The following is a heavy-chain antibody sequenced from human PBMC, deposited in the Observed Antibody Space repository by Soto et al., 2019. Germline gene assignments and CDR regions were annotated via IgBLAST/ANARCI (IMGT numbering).Heavy chain of an antibody. J-gene: IGHJ4*02. CDR3: TTGRDDLLY. D-gene: IGHD1-26*01. CDR1: GFTFDKVW. CDR2: IKSKTDGGTT. Sequence: EVQLVESGGGLVKPGGSIRLSCAVSGFTFDKVWMNWVRQAPGKGLEWVGRIKSKTDGGTTDYAAPVKGRFTISRDDSKNMLYLQMNSRKTEDTGMYSCTTGRDDLLYWGQGTLVTVSS. V-gene: IGHV3-15*07.